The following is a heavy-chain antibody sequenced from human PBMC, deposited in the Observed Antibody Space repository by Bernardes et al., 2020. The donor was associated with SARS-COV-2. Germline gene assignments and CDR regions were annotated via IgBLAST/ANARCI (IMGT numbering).Heavy chain of an antibody. Sequence: SGPTLVKPTQTLTLTCTFSGFSLSTSGVGVGWIRQPPGKALEWLALIYWDDDKRYSPSLKSRLTITMDTSKNQVVLTMTNMDPVDTATYYCAHRSSSWYNTWFDPWGQGTLVTVSS. V-gene: IGHV2-5*02. CDR1: GFSLSTSGVG. CDR2: IYWDDDK. D-gene: IGHD6-13*01. J-gene: IGHJ5*02. CDR3: AHRSSSWYNTWFDP.